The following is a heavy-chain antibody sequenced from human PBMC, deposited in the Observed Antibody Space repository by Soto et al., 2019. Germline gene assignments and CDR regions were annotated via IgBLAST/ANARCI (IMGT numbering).Heavy chain of an antibody. V-gene: IGHV3-66*04. D-gene: IGHD6-19*01. CDR1: GFTVSSNY. J-gene: IGHJ3*02. CDR3: ATHHRAIAVADFLGFDI. CDR2: IYSGGST. Sequence: GGSLRLSCAASGFTVSSNYMSWVRQAPGKGLEWVSVIYSGGSTYYADSVKGRFTISRDNSKNTLYLQMNSLRAEDTAVYYCATHHRAIAVADFLGFDIWGQGTMVTVSS.